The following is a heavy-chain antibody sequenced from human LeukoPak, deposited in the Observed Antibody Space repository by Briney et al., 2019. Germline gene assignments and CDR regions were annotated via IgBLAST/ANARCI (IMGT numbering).Heavy chain of an antibody. CDR2: MSYSGST. CDR3: ARGGEMATLYHFAY. Sequence: SDTLSLTRTLSGASVSSYYWSWIRQPPGGGSEWIGYMSYSGSTNYNPSLKSRVTISVDTSKKQFSLKVSSVTAADTAVYYCARGGEMATLYHFAYWGQGTLVTVSS. CDR1: GASVSSYY. D-gene: IGHD5-24*01. V-gene: IGHV4-59*02. J-gene: IGHJ4*02.